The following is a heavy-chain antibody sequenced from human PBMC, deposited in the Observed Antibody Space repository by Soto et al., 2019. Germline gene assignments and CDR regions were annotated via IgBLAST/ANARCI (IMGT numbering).Heavy chain of an antibody. CDR2: IYHSGST. D-gene: IGHD1-26*01. CDR1: GYSIRSGYY. CDR3: ASGTYYLGY. V-gene: IGHV4-38-2*01. Sequence: SETLSLTCAVSGYSIRSGYYWGWIRQPPGKGLEWVGIIYHSGSTYYNPSLKSRVTISVETSKNQFSLKLSSVTAADTAVYYCASGTYYLGYWGQGTLVTVSS. J-gene: IGHJ4*02.